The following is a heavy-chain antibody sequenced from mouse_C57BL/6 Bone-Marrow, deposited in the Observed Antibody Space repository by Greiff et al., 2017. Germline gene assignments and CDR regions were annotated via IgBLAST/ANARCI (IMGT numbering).Heavy chain of an antibody. J-gene: IGHJ3*01. Sequence: QVQLQQPGAELVKPGASVKLSCKASGYTFTSYWMHWVKQRPGQGLEWIGMIHPNSGSTNYNEKFKSKATLTVDKSSSTAYMQLSSLTSEDSAVYYCARSGGLRIFTWFAYWGQGTLVTVSA. V-gene: IGHV1-64*01. CDR2: IHPNSGST. CDR3: ARSGGLRIFTWFAY. D-gene: IGHD2-4*01. CDR1: GYTFTSYW.